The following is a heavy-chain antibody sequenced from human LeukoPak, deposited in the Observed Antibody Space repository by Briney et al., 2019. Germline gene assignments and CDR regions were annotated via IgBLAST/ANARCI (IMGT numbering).Heavy chain of an antibody. D-gene: IGHD3-10*01. Sequence: GEALQISCKGSGYSFTSYWIGWVRQMPGKGLEWMGIIYPGDSDTRYSPSFQGQVTISADKSISTAYLQWSSLKASDTAMYYCARRQFGELGGMDVWGQGTTVTVSS. CDR2: IYPGDSDT. CDR1: GYSFTSYW. CDR3: ARRQFGELGGMDV. V-gene: IGHV5-51*01. J-gene: IGHJ6*02.